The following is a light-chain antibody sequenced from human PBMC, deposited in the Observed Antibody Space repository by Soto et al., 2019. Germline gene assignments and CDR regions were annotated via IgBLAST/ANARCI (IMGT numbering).Light chain of an antibody. CDR3: QQYGSSPLIT. J-gene: IGKJ5*01. Sequence: EIVLTQSPGTLSLSQGARATISCRAFQSVSSSYLAWYQQKPGQAPRLLIYGASSRATGIPARFSGSGSGTEFTLTISSLQSEDFAVYYCQQYGSSPLITFGQGTRLEIK. CDR2: GAS. V-gene: IGKV3-20*01. CDR1: QSVSSSY.